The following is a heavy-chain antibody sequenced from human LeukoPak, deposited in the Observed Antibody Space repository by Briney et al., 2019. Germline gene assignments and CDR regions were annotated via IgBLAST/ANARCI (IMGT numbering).Heavy chain of an antibody. Sequence: GESLRLSCAASGFTFSDYYMSWIRQAPRKGLEWVSYISSSGSTIYYADSVKGRFTISRDNAKNSLYLQMNSLRAEDTAVYYCARVYDRSGYSFDYWGQGTLVTVSS. V-gene: IGHV3-11*01. CDR3: ARVYDRSGYSFDY. J-gene: IGHJ4*02. D-gene: IGHD3-22*01. CDR1: GFTFSDYY. CDR2: ISSSGSTI.